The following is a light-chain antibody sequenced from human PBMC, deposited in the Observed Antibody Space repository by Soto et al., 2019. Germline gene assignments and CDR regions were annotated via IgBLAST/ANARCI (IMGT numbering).Light chain of an antibody. CDR2: GAS. V-gene: IGKV3-15*01. CDR3: QQYNTWPYT. Sequence: ETVMMQSPATLSVSPGERVTFSCRASQSVSSNLAWYQQKPGQAPRLLISGASTRATGIPARFSGSGSGTEYTLTISSLQSEDSAVYYCQQYNTWPYTFGQGTKLEIK. CDR1: QSVSSN. J-gene: IGKJ2*01.